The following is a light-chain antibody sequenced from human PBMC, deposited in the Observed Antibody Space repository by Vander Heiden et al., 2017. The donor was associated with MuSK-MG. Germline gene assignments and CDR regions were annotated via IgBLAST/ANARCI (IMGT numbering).Light chain of an antibody. CDR3: SSYTSSSTEV. CDR2: EVS. J-gene: IGLJ1*01. CDR1: SSDVGGYNY. Sequence: QSALTQPASVSRSPGQSITISCTGTSSDVGGYNYVSWYQQHPGKAPKLMIYEVSYRPSGVSNRFSGSKSGNTASLTISGLQAEDEADYYCSSYTSSSTEVFGTGTKVTVL. V-gene: IGLV2-14*01.